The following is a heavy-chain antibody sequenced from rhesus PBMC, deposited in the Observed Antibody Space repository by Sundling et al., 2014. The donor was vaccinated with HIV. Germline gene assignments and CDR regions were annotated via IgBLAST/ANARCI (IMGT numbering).Heavy chain of an antibody. Sequence: QVKLQQWGDGLLKPSETLSLTCAVFGGSLSGYQYWSWIRQPPGKGLEWIGYIYGNSASTNYSPSLRNRVTILKDTSKNQFSLKVNSLTAADTAVYYCARLTSYYALDSWGPGVVVTVSS. D-gene: IGHD3-9*01. CDR1: GGSLSGYQY. J-gene: IGHJ6*01. CDR2: IYGNSAST. CDR3: ARLTSYYALDS. V-gene: IGHV4-73*01.